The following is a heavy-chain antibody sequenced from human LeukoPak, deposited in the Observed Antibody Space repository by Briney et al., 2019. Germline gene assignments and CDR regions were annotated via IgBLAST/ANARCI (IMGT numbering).Heavy chain of an antibody. J-gene: IGHJ4*02. CDR1: GYALTELS. CDR2: LDHGDGET. D-gene: IGHD3-10*01. Sequence: ASVKVSCKVSGYALTELSIHWVRQAPGKGLEWMGGLDHGDGETFYAQKFQGRVIMTEDTSTNTAHMEPSSLRSEDTAVYFCAKEGGLGSFDYWGQGTLVTVPS. CDR3: AKEGGLGSFDY. V-gene: IGHV1-24*01.